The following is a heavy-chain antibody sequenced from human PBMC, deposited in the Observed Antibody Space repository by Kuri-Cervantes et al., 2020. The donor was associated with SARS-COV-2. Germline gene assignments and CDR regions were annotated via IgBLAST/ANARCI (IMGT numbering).Heavy chain of an antibody. V-gene: IGHV3-21*01. D-gene: IGHD6-13*01. J-gene: IGHJ4*02. CDR2: ISSSSSYI. Sequence: GGSLRLSCAASGFTFSSYAMHWVRQAPGKGLEWVSSISSSSSYIYYADSVKGRFTISRDNAKNSLYLQMNSLRAEDTALYYCARAKQQLVPTSLFSYWGQGTLVTVSS. CDR3: ARAKQQLVPTSLFSY. CDR1: GFTFSSYA.